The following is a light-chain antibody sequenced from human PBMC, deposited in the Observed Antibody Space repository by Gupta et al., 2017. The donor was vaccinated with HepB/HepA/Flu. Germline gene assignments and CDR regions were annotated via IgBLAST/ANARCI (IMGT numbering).Light chain of an antibody. V-gene: IGLV2-14*03. J-gene: IGLJ2*01. CDR1: SSDVGGYDY. Sequence: SALTQPASVSGSPGQSITIPCIGTSSDVGGYDYVSWYQQHPGKAPKLMIYDVSNRPSGVSNRFSGSKSGNTASLTISGLQAEDEADYYCSSYTSSSTLVFGGGTKMTVL. CDR3: SSYTSSSTLV. CDR2: DVS.